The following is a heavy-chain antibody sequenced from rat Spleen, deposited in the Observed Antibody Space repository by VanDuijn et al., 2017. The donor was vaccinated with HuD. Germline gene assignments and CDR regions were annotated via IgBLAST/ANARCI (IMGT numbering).Heavy chain of an antibody. V-gene: IGHV5-29*01. CDR1: GFTFSDYY. CDR3: GKDMNYYSTYPFYVMGA. D-gene: IGHD1-2*01. J-gene: IGHJ4*01. Sequence: EVQLVESDGGLVQPGRSLKLSCAASGFTFSDYYMAWVRQAPTKGLEWVATISHDGSSTYYRDSVKGRLTISRDNAKSTLYLQMNSLRSEDTATYYCGKDMNYYSTYPFYVMGAWGQGTSVTVSS. CDR2: ISHDGSST.